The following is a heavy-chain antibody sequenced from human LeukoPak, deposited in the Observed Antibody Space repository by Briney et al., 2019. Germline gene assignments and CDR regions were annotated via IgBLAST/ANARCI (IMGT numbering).Heavy chain of an antibody. CDR1: GFTFSSYA. CDR3: AKKAASSWYDYNWFDP. Sequence: PGGSLRLSCAASGFTFSSYAMSWVRQAPGKGLEWVSAISGSGGSTYYAGSVKGRFTISRDNSKNTLYLQMNSLRAEDTAVYYCAKKAASSWYDYNWFDPWGQGTLVTVSS. V-gene: IGHV3-23*01. J-gene: IGHJ5*02. D-gene: IGHD6-13*01. CDR2: ISGSGGST.